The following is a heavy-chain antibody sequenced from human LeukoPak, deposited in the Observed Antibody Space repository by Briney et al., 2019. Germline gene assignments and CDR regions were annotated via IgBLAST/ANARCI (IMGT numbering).Heavy chain of an antibody. CDR2: ISYDGRNK. J-gene: IGHJ4*02. Sequence: VRSLRLSCAASGFTFSRYGMHWARHAPGKGLEWVTIISYDGRNKYYADSEKGRFTISRDNSNNTVYLQMNSLRAEDTAVYYCAKDVDYYGSGGLDYWGQGTLVTVAS. CDR3: AKDVDYYGSGGLDY. CDR1: GFTFSRYG. D-gene: IGHD3-10*01. V-gene: IGHV3-30*18.